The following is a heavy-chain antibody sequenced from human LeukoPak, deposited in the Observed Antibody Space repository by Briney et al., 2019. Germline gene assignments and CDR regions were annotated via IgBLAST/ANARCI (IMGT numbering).Heavy chain of an antibody. Sequence: PGGSLRLSCAASGFTFSSYWMSWVRQAPGKGLEWIGSIYYSGSSFDNPALKSRVTISVDTSKNQFSLKLSSVTAADTAVYYCAREGYSYGYYYYYYMDVWGKGTTVTVSS. D-gene: IGHD5-18*01. CDR3: AREGYSYGYYYYYYMDV. CDR1: GFTFSSYW. J-gene: IGHJ6*03. V-gene: IGHV4-39*02. CDR2: IYYSGSS.